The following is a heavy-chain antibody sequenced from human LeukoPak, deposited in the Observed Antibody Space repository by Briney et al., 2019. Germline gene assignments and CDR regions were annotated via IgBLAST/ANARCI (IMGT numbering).Heavy chain of an antibody. V-gene: IGHV3-48*03. CDR3: ARGPDYYGSGSYYNY. CDR1: GFTVSSNY. Sequence: PGGSLRLSCAASGFTVSSNYMNWVRQAPGKGLEWVSYISSSGSTIYYADSVKGRFTISRDNAKNSLYLQMNSLRAEDTAVYYCARGPDYYGSGSYYNYWGQGTLVTVSS. J-gene: IGHJ4*02. D-gene: IGHD3-10*01. CDR2: ISSSGSTI.